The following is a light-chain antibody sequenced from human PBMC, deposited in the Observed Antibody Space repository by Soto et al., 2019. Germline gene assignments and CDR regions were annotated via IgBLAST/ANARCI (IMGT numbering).Light chain of an antibody. CDR1: QSIDRW. CDR2: DAS. V-gene: IGKV1-5*01. Sequence: DIQLTQSPSTLSASVGDRVTITCRSSQSIDRWLAWYQQKLGKAPELLIHDASSLESGVQSRFSGSGSGTEFTLTINSLQPDDFATYYCQQYNHYYSFGQGTKLDIK. CDR3: QQYNHYYS. J-gene: IGKJ2*03.